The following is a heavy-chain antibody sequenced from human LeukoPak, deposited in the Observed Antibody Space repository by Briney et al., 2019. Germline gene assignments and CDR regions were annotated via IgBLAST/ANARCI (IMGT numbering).Heavy chain of an antibody. CDR3: ARARITIFGVPESRYYFDY. V-gene: IGHV4-59*01. CDR1: GGSISSYY. Sequence: PSETLSLTCSVSGGSISSYYWSWIRQPPGKGLEWIGYIYYSGSTNYNPSLKSRVTISVDTSKNQFSLKLSSVTAADTAVYYCARARITIFGVPESRYYFDYWGQGTLVTVSS. J-gene: IGHJ4*02. D-gene: IGHD3-3*01. CDR2: IYYSGST.